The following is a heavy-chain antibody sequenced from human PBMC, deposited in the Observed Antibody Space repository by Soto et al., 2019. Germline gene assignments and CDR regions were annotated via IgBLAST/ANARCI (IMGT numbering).Heavy chain of an antibody. Sequence: LRLSCTASGFTFSSYGMHWVRQAPGKGLEWVAVIWYDGSNKYYADSVKGRFTISRDNSKNTLYLQMNSLRAEDTAVYYCARDKRERYRYGMDVWGQGTTVTVS. CDR1: GFTFSSYG. V-gene: IGHV3-33*01. D-gene: IGHD1-26*01. CDR2: IWYDGSNK. J-gene: IGHJ6*02. CDR3: ARDKRERYRYGMDV.